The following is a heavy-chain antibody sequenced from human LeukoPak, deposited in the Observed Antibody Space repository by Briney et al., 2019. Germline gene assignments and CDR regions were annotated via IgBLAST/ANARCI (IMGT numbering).Heavy chain of an antibody. CDR3: ARVRLDTAMVTPFDY. Sequence: SETLSLTCTVSGGSISSYYWSWIRQPAGKGLEWIGRIYTSGSTNYNPSLKSRVTMSVDTSKNQFSLKLSSVTAADTAVYYCARVRLDTAMVTPFDYWDQGTLVTVSS. CDR1: GGSISSYY. V-gene: IGHV4-4*07. D-gene: IGHD5-18*01. CDR2: IYTSGST. J-gene: IGHJ4*02.